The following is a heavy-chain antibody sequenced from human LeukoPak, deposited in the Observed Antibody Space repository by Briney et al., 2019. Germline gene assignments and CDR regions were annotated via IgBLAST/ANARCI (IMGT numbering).Heavy chain of an antibody. V-gene: IGHV1-24*01. Sequence: ASVKVSCKVSGYTLTELSMHWVRQAPGKGLEWMGGFDPEDGETIYAQKFQGRVTMTEDTSTDTAYMELSSLRSEDTAVYYCAIVTSILSDDFDPWGQRTLVTVSS. CDR1: GYTLTELS. D-gene: IGHD2-15*01. CDR2: FDPEDGET. J-gene: IGHJ5*02. CDR3: AIVTSILSDDFDP.